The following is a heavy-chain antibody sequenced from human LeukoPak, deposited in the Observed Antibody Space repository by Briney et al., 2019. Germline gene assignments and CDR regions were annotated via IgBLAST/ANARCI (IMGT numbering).Heavy chain of an antibody. Sequence: PSQTLSLTCTVSGGSISSGDYYWSWIRQPPGKGLEWIGYIYYSRSTYYNPSLKSRVTISVDTSKNQFSLKLSSVTAADTAVYYCARDGVAAAGTLDYWGQGTLVTVSS. CDR3: ARDGVAAAGTLDY. V-gene: IGHV4-30-4*08. CDR1: GGSISSGDYY. CDR2: IYYSRST. D-gene: IGHD6-13*01. J-gene: IGHJ4*02.